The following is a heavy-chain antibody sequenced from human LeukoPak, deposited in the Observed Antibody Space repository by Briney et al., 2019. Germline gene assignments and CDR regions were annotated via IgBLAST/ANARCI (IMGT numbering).Heavy chain of an antibody. Sequence: PSETLSLTCAVYGGSFSGYYWGWIRQPPKKGLEWIGEINHSGSTNYNPSLKSRVTISVDTSKNQFSLKVRSLTAADTAVYYCARGHVGSYAYYYYYGMDVWGQGTTVTVSS. V-gene: IGHV4-34*01. CDR1: GGSFSGYY. CDR3: ARGHVGSYAYYYYYGMDV. CDR2: INHSGST. D-gene: IGHD2-8*01. J-gene: IGHJ6*02.